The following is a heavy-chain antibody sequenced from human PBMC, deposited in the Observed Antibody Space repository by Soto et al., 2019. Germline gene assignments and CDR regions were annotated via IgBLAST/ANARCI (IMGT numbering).Heavy chain of an antibody. J-gene: IGHJ2*01. CDR3: ARGPPVTTIDWYFDL. D-gene: IGHD4-17*01. V-gene: IGHV1-8*01. CDR1: GYTFTSYD. CDR2: MNPNSGNT. Sequence: QVQLVQSGAEVKKPGASVKVSCKASGYTFTSYDINWVRQATGQGREWMGWMNPNSGNTGYAQKFQGRVTMTRNTSIRTAYMELSSMRSEDTAVYYCARGPPVTTIDWYFDLWGRGTLVTVSS.